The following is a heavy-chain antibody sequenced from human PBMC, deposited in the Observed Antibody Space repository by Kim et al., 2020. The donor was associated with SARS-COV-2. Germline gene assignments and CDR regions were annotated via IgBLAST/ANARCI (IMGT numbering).Heavy chain of an antibody. Sequence: LKSRVTISVDTAKKQFSLKLRSVTAADTAVYYCARITIFGVVGSPYGMDVWGQGTTVTVSS. CDR3: ARITIFGVVGSPYGMDV. D-gene: IGHD3-3*01. V-gene: IGHV4-59*01. J-gene: IGHJ6*02.